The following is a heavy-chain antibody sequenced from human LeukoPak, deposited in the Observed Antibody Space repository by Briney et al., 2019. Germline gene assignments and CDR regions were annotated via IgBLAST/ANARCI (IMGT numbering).Heavy chain of an antibody. CDR1: GGSFSGYY. Sequence: SETLSLTCAVYGGSFSGYYWSWIRQPPGKGLEWIGEINHSGSTNYNPSLRSRVTISVDTSKNQFSLKLSSVTAADTAVYYCARGRGRRHFDYWGQGILVTVSS. CDR3: ARGRGRRHFDY. V-gene: IGHV4-34*01. D-gene: IGHD3-10*01. CDR2: INHSGST. J-gene: IGHJ4*02.